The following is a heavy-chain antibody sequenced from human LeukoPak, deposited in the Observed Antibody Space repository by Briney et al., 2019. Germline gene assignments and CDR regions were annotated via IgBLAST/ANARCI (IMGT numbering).Heavy chain of an antibody. V-gene: IGHV3-23*01. Sequence: GGSLRLSCAASGFTFSNYWMSWVRQAPGKGLEWVSAISGSGGSTYYADSVKGRFTISRDNSKNTLYLQMNSLRAEDTAVYYCAKDTASTGGWDFDYWGQGTLITVSS. CDR2: ISGSGGST. CDR3: AKDTASTGGWDFDY. J-gene: IGHJ4*02. D-gene: IGHD3-16*01. CDR1: GFTFSNYW.